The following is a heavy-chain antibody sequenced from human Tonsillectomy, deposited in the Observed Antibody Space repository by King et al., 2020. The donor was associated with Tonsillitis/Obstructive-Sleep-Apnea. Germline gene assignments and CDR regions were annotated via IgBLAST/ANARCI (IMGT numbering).Heavy chain of an antibody. CDR1: GFTFSSYG. V-gene: IGHV3-30*18. CDR2: ISYDGINK. Sequence: VQLVESGGGVVQPGRSLRLSCAASGFTFSSYGMHWVRQAPGKGLEWVAVISYDGINKYYADSVKGRFTISRDNSKNTLYLQMNSLRAEDTAVYYCAKDGRHCSNTSCHFYYYYGMDVWGQGTTVTVS. J-gene: IGHJ6*02. D-gene: IGHD2-2*01. CDR3: AKDGRHCSNTSCHFYYYYGMDV.